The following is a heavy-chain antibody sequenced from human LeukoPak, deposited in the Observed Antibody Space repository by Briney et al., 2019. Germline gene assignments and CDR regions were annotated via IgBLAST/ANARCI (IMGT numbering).Heavy chain of an antibody. CDR3: AKDASLVADYYFDY. CDR1: GFTFDDYA. J-gene: IGHJ4*02. V-gene: IGHV3-9*01. D-gene: IGHD6-19*01. CDR2: ISWNSGSI. Sequence: PGRSLRLSCAASGFTFDDYAMHWVRQAPGKGLEWVSGISWNSGSIGYADSVKGRFTISRDNAKNSLYLQMNSLRAEDTALYYCAKDASLVADYYFDYWGQGALVTVSS.